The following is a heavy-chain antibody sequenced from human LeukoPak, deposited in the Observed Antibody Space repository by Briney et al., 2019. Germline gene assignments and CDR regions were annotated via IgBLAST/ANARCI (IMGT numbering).Heavy chain of an antibody. Sequence: GGSLRLSCAASGFTFSSYAMHWVRQAPGKGLEWVAVISYDGSNKYYADSVKGRFTISRDNSKNTLYLQMNSLRAEDTAVYYCARVGQQRSGCLDYWGQGTLVTVSS. CDR3: ARVGQQRSGCLDY. V-gene: IGHV3-30*01. CDR2: ISYDGSNK. J-gene: IGHJ4*02. CDR1: GFTFSSYA. D-gene: IGHD6-13*01.